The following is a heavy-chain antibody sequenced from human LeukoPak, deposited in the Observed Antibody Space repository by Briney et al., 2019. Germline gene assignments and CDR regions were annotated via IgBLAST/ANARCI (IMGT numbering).Heavy chain of an antibody. J-gene: IGHJ4*02. V-gene: IGHV3-30*03. CDR2: ISYDGSNK. CDR3: ARDDYGDYGLLDY. D-gene: IGHD4-17*01. Sequence: GRSLRLSCAASGFTFSSYGMHWVRQAPGKGLEWVAVISYDGSNKYYADSVKGRFTISRDNSKNTLYLQMNSLRAEDTAVYYCARDDYGDYGLLDYWGQGTPVTVSS. CDR1: GFTFSSYG.